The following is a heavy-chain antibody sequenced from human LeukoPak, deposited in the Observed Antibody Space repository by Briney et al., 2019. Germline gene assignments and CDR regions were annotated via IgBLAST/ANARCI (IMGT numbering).Heavy chain of an antibody. V-gene: IGHV3-21*01. D-gene: IGHD3-10*01. CDR1: GFTFSSYN. CDR2: ISSSSSYI. J-gene: IGHJ6*02. CDR3: ASLTEFGAGYYGMDV. Sequence: KAGGSLRLSCAASGFTFSSYNMNWVRQAPGKGLEWVSSISSSSSYIYYADSVKGRFTISRDNAKNSLYLQMNSLRAEDTAVYYCASLTEFGAGYYGMDVWGQGTTVTVSS.